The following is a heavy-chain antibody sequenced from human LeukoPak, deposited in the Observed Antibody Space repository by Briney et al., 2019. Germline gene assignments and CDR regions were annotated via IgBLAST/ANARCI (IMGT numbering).Heavy chain of an antibody. V-gene: IGHV3-30*03. D-gene: IGHD6-19*01. Sequence: PGGSLRLSCAASGITFSTYGMYWVRQAPGKGLEWVAVISHDGNNKYYADSVKGRFTISRDNSKNTLYLQMNSLRAEDTAVYYCARVSGSGWYGAFDIWGQGTMVTVSS. CDR2: ISHDGNNK. J-gene: IGHJ3*02. CDR1: GITFSTYG. CDR3: ARVSGSGWYGAFDI.